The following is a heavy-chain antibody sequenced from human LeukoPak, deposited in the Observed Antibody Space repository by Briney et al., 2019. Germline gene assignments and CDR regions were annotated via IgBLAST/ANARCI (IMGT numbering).Heavy chain of an antibody. CDR1: GFTFSTYW. J-gene: IGHJ4*02. Sequence: PGGSLRLSCAASGFTFSTYWITWVRQAPGKGLEWVANIKQDGSDKYYVDSVKGRFTISRDNAKSSLYLLMNSLRAEDTAVYYCARGRGWYPDYWGQGTLVTVSS. CDR2: IKQDGSDK. V-gene: IGHV3-7*01. D-gene: IGHD6-19*01. CDR3: ARGRGWYPDY.